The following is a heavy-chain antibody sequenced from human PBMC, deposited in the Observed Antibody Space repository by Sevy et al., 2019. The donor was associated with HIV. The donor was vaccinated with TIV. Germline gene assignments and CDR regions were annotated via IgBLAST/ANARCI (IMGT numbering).Heavy chain of an antibody. CDR1: GFTFSNAW. CDR2: IKSKTDGGTA. D-gene: IGHD3-9*01. Sequence: GGSLRLSCAGSGFTFSNAWMSWVRQAPGKGLEWVGRIKSKTDGGTADHAAPVKDRFTISRDDSKNTLYLQMNSLKTEDTAVYYCTTDGMYYDILTGYYRVVDYWGQGTLVTVSS. CDR3: TTDGMYYDILTGYYRVVDY. J-gene: IGHJ4*02. V-gene: IGHV3-15*01.